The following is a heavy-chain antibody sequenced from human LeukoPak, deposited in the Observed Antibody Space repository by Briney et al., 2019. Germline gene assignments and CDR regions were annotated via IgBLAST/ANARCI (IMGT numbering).Heavy chain of an antibody. Sequence: ASVKVSCKASGYTFTSYGISWVRQAPGQGLEWMGWTSAYNGNTNYAQKLQGRVTMTTDTSTSTAYMELRSLRSDDTAVYYCARAGWNSGSYLPFDYWGQGTLVTVSS. D-gene: IGHD1-26*01. CDR2: TSAYNGNT. CDR1: GYTFTSYG. V-gene: IGHV1-18*01. CDR3: ARAGWNSGSYLPFDY. J-gene: IGHJ4*02.